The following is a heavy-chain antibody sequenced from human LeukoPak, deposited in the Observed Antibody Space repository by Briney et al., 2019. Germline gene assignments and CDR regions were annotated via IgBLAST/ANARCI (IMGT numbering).Heavy chain of an antibody. CDR1: GFSFSNFS. J-gene: IGHJ4*02. CDR2: ISHDGDNK. D-gene: IGHD5-24*01. Sequence: HTGGSLRLSCAASGFSFSNFSMHWVRQAPGRGLESVAVISHDGDNKYYAGSAKGQFTISRDNSKNTLYLRTDSLRAEDTALYYCARDGGGGYNQIDSWGQGTLVTVSS. CDR3: ARDGGGGYNQIDS. V-gene: IGHV3-30*04.